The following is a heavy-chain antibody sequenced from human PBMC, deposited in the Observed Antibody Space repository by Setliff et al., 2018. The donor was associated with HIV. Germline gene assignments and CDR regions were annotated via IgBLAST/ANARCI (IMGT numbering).Heavy chain of an antibody. CDR1: GGSISSSSYY. V-gene: IGHV4-39*01. J-gene: IGHJ4*02. CDR2: IYYSGST. CDR3: ARLPLRGGRSDY. D-gene: IGHD3-16*01. Sequence: SETLSLTCTVSGGSISSSSYYWGWIRQPPGKGLEWIGSIYYSGSTYYNPSLKSRVTISVDTSENQFSLKLSSVTAADTAVYYCARLPLRGGRSDYWGQGTLVTVSS.